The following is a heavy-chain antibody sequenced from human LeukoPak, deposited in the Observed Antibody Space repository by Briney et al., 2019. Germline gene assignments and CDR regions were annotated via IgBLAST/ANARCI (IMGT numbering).Heavy chain of an antibody. CDR2: IWYDGSNK. V-gene: IGHV3-33*08. CDR3: ARDRCSSTSCPPYYYYGMDV. Sequence: GGSLRLSCAASGFTFRDYAIHWVRQAPGKGLEWVAVIWYDGSNKYYADSVKGRFTISRDNSKNTLYLQMNSLRAEDTAVYYCARDRCSSTSCPPYYYYGMDVWGQGTTVTVSS. CDR1: GFTFRDYA. J-gene: IGHJ6*02. D-gene: IGHD2-2*01.